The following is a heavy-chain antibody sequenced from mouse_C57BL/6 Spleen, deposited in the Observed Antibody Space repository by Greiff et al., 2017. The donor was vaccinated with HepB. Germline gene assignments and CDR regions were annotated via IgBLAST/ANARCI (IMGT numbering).Heavy chain of an antibody. J-gene: IGHJ1*03. V-gene: IGHV5-4*01. CDR1: GFTFSSYA. Sequence: EVQVVESGGGLVKPGGSLKLSCAASGFTFSSYAMSWVRQTPEKRLEWVATISDGGSYTYYPDNVKGRFTISRDNAKNNLYLQMSHLKSEDTAMYYCARDPRGSSSWYFDVWGTGTTVTVSS. D-gene: IGHD1-1*01. CDR3: ARDPRGSSSWYFDV. CDR2: ISDGGSYT.